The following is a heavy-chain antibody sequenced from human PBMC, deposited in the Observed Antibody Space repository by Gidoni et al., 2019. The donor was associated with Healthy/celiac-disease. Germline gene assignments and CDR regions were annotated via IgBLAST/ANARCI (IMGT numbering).Heavy chain of an antibody. CDR3: ARDSITSSGWYGFDY. D-gene: IGHD6-19*01. CDR2: IYYSGST. Sequence: QLQLQESGPGLVKPSGTLSLTGTVHGGSISSSSYYWGWFGQPTGKWLEWIGSIYYSGSTYYNPSLKSRVTISVDTSTNQFSLKLSSVTAADTAVYYCARDSITSSGWYGFDYWGQGTLVTVSS. J-gene: IGHJ4*02. V-gene: IGHV4-39*07. CDR1: GGSISSSSYY.